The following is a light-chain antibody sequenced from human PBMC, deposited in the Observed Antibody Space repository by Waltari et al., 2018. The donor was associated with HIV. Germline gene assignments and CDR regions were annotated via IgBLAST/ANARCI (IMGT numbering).Light chain of an antibody. V-gene: IGKV4-1*01. J-gene: IGKJ1*01. CDR3: QQYYTTPRT. CDR1: QTILYTSNNNNY. Sequence: DIVMTQSPDSLAVSLGERATFNCKSSQTILYTSNNNNYLSWYQQKPGQPPKLLIYGASIRESGVPDRFTGSGSGTDFTLTISSLQAEDVAVYYCQQYYTTPRTFGQGTKVEIK. CDR2: GAS.